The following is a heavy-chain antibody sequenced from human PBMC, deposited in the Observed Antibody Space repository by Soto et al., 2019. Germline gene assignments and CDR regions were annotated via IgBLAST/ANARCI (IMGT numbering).Heavy chain of an antibody. CDR3: AKGDNLGPKTGYAFDP. CDR1: GDSVSSNTAS. CDR2: TYFKSKWYN. D-gene: IGHD5-12*01. V-gene: IGHV6-1*01. Sequence: SQTLSLTCAISGDSVSSNTASWNWIRQSPSRGLEWLGRTYFKSKWYNDYAVSVKSRIIINPDTSNNQFSLQLNSVTPEDTAVYFCAKGDNLGPKTGYAFDPWGQGIMVTVSS. J-gene: IGHJ5*02.